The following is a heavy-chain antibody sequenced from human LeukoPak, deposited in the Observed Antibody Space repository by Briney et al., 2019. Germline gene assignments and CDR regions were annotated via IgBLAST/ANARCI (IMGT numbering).Heavy chain of an antibody. D-gene: IGHD3-22*01. J-gene: IGHJ4*02. Sequence: SETLSLTCAVSGGSISSGGYSWSWIRQPPGKGLEWIGYIYHSGSTYYNPSLKSRVTISVDRSKNQFSLKLSSVTAADTAVYYCARGSYDSSGYLPNPPDYWGQGTLVTVSS. V-gene: IGHV4-30-2*01. CDR3: ARGSYDSSGYLPNPPDY. CDR1: GGSISSGGYS. CDR2: IYHSGST.